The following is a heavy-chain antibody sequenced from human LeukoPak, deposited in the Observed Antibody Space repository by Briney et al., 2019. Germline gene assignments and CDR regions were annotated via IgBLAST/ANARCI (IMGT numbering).Heavy chain of an antibody. CDR2: VSDSGST. V-gene: IGHV4-59*08. Sequence: SETLSLTCTVSGGSLRTYYWSWVRQPPGKGLEWIGYVSDSGSTNYNPSLTSRVTISVDTSNNPCSLALSYVTAADTAVYYCARRGRAAGRYGGYDYWHFDYWGQGTLVTVSS. CDR1: GGSLRTYY. D-gene: IGHD5-12*01. CDR3: ARRGRAAGRYGGYDYWHFDY. J-gene: IGHJ4*02.